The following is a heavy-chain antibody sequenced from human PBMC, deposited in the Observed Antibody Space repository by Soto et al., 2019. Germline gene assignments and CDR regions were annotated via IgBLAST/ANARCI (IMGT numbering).Heavy chain of an antibody. CDR2: IYYSGST. V-gene: IGHV4-59*01. CDR1: GGSISSYY. CDR3: ARVIEYSYGCHFDY. J-gene: IGHJ4*02. Sequence: PSETLSLTCTVSGGSISSYYWSWIRQPPGKGLEWIGYIYYSGSTNYNPSLKSRVTISVDTSKNQFSLKLSSVTAADTAVYYCARVIEYSYGCHFDYWGQGTLVTVSS. D-gene: IGHD5-18*01.